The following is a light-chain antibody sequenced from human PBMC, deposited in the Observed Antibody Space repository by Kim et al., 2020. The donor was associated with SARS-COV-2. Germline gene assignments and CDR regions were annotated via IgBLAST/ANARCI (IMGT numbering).Light chain of an antibody. V-gene: IGLV3-21*04. Sequence: PEKTSRITCGGNSIGSKSVHWYQQKPGQAPVLVISYDSDRPSGIPERFSGSNSGNTATLTINRVETEDEADYYCQVWDSSSDHRVVFGGGTQLTVL. CDR1: SIGSKS. CDR2: YDS. J-gene: IGLJ2*01. CDR3: QVWDSSSDHRVV.